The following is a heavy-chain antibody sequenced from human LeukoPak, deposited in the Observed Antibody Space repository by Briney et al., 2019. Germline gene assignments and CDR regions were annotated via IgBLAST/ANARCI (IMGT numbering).Heavy chain of an antibody. J-gene: IGHJ3*02. CDR2: IYSGGST. CDR3: ARMRRGIRAFDI. CDR1: GFTVSSNY. D-gene: IGHD6-13*01. V-gene: IGHV3-66*01. Sequence: PGGSLRLSCAASGFTVSSNYMSWVRQAPGKGLEWVSVIYSGGSTYYADSVKGRFTISRDNSKNTLCLQMNSLRAEDTAVYYCARMRRGIRAFDIWGQGTMVTVSS.